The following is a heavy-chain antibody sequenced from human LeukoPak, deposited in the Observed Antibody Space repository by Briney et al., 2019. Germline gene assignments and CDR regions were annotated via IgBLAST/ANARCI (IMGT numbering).Heavy chain of an antibody. V-gene: IGHV3-23*01. CDR3: AKNVERGAYCSGGSCYPYYYYCMDV. J-gene: IGHJ6*03. D-gene: IGHD2-15*01. Sequence: PGRSPRLSRAASGLTFSSYGMSWVRQAPGKGLEWVSAISGIGGTTYYPHSVKGRFTNSRDNSKNTLYLQMNSLRDEDTDVYYCAKNVERGAYCSGGSCYPYYYYCMDVSGKETTVTISS. CDR1: GLTFSSYG. CDR2: ISGIGGTT.